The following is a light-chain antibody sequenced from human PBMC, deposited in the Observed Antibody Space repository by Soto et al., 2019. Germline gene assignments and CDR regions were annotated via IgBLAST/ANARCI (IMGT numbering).Light chain of an antibody. J-gene: IGLJ2*01. CDR2: DVS. V-gene: IGLV2-14*01. CDR3: SSYTSSSTLVV. CDR1: SGDVGGYNY. Sequence: QSALTQPASVSGSPGQSITISCTGTSGDVGGYNYVSWYQQHPGKAPKLMIYDVSNRPSGVSNRFSGSKSGNTASLTISGLQTGDEADYYCSSYTSSSTLVVFGGGTKVTVL.